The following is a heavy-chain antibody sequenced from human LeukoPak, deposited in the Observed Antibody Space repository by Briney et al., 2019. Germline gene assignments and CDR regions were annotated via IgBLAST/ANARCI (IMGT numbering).Heavy chain of an antibody. V-gene: IGHV4-31*03. J-gene: IGHJ4*02. Sequence: SQTLSLTCTVSGGSISSGGCYWGWIRQHPGKGLEWIGYIYYSGSTYYNPSLKSRVTISVDPSKNQFSLKLSSVTAADTAVYYCARDTTTDYCSSTSCYRVSYFDYWGQGTLVTVSS. CDR2: IYYSGST. D-gene: IGHD2-2*01. CDR1: GGSISSGGCY. CDR3: ARDTTTDYCSSTSCYRVSYFDY.